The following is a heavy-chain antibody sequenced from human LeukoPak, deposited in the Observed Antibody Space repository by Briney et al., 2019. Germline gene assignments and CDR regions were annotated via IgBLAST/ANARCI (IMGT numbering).Heavy chain of an antibody. Sequence: SETLSLTCTVSGGSLSNYYWSWIRQPAGKGLEWIGRIYTSGSTNYNPSVKSRVTMSVDTSNNQFSLKLTSATAADTAVYYCARQPPQYYGMDVWGQGTTVTVSS. V-gene: IGHV4-4*07. CDR2: IYTSGST. CDR1: GGSLSNYY. CDR3: ARQPPQYYGMDV. J-gene: IGHJ6*02. D-gene: IGHD1-14*01.